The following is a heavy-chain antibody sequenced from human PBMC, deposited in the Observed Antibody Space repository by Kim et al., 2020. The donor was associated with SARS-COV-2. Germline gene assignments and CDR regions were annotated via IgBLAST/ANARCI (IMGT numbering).Heavy chain of an antibody. V-gene: IGHV1-3*01. CDR2: INAGNGYT. J-gene: IGHJ6*02. CDR3: ARRGSGHGLDV. Sequence: ASVKVSCKPSGYTFTTYSIHWVRQAPGQSLEWMAWINAGNGYTGYSQKLQDRVTLTRDTFASTVYMELSSLMSEDTAVYYCARRGSGHGLDVWGQGTTGT. CDR1: GYTFTTYS. D-gene: IGHD6-25*01.